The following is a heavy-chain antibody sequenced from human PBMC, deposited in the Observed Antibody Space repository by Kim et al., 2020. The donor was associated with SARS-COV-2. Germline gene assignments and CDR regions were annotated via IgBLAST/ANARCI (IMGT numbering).Heavy chain of an antibody. J-gene: IGHJ2*01. CDR2: FDPEDGET. CDR3: ATDLMSMVRGVLQYWYFDL. V-gene: IGHV1-24*01. Sequence: ASVKVSCKVSGYTLTELSMHWVRQAPGKGLEWMGGFDPEDGETIYAQKFQGRVTMTEDTSTDTAYMELSSLRSEDTAVYYCATDLMSMVRGVLQYWYFDLWGRGTLVTVSS. CDR1: GYTLTELS. D-gene: IGHD3-10*01.